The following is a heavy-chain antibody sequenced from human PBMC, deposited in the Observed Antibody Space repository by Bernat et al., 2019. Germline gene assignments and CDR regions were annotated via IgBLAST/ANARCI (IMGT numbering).Heavy chain of an antibody. J-gene: IGHJ5*02. CDR2: ISSNGGTI. CDR1: GFTFSNHE. Sequence: VQLEQSGGGLVQPGGSLRLSCAASGFTFSNHEMNWIRQAPGKGLEWISYISSNGGTIYYADSVKGRFTISGDDATKSLYLEMSSLRVEDTAVYYCARGGNFFDPWGQGTLVTVSS. V-gene: IGHV3-48*03. CDR3: ARGGNFFDP.